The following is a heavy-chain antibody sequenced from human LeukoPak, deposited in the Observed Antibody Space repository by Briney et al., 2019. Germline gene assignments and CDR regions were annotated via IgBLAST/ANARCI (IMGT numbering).Heavy chain of an antibody. CDR3: ARGLGSYFDYYYYMDV. CDR2: INPNSGGT. CDR1: GYTFTGYY. V-gene: IGHV1-2*02. J-gene: IGHJ6*03. Sequence: ASVKVSCKASGYTFTGYYMHWVRQAPGQGLEWMGWINPNSGGTNYAQKFQGRVTMTRDTSISTAYMELSRLRSDDTAVYYCARGLGSYFDYYYYMDVWGKGTTVTVS. D-gene: IGHD1-26*01.